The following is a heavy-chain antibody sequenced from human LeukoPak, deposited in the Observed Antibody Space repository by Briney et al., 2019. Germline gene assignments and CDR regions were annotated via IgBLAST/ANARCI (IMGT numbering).Heavy chain of an antibody. V-gene: IGHV4-39*01. CDR1: GGSISSSSYY. J-gene: IGHJ4*02. CDR3: ARLGDYYGSGSPSFIDY. Sequence: SETLSLTCTVSGGSISSSSYYWGWIRQPPGKGLEWIGSIYYSGSTYYNPSLKSRVTISVDTSKNQFSLKLSSVTAADTAVYYCARLGDYYGSGSPSFIDYWGQGTLVTVSS. CDR2: IYYSGST. D-gene: IGHD3-10*01.